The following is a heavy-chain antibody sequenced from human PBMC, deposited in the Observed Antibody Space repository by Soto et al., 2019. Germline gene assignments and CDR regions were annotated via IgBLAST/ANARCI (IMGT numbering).Heavy chain of an antibody. CDR3: ARHKNDYGRFNWFDP. CDR2: MSYTAST. CDR1: GGSLSSRDYY. J-gene: IGHJ5*02. D-gene: IGHD3-10*01. Sequence: QLQLQESGPGQVGPSETLSLTCTVSGGSLSSRDYYWGWIRQSPGMGLQWTGVMSYTASTYYNPSLKGPIPTSVAPSNNQVSRRLRSVTAAAAAVNYCARHKNDYGRFNWFDPCGQGTPVTVSS. V-gene: IGHV4-39*01.